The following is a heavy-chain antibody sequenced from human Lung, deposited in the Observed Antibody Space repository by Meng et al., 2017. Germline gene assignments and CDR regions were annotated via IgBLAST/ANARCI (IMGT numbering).Heavy chain of an antibody. CDR2: ITGDGSST. Sequence: EVQLEESGGGLVQPGGSLRFSCAASGFTFSTHWMHWVRQAPGKGLEWVSRITGDGSSTIYADSVQGRFTMSRDNAKNTLSLQMNSLRAEDTAVYYCARGGVTTDDWGQGTLVTVSS. V-gene: IGHV3-74*02. D-gene: IGHD4-17*01. CDR1: GFTFSTHW. CDR3: ARGGVTTDD. J-gene: IGHJ4*02.